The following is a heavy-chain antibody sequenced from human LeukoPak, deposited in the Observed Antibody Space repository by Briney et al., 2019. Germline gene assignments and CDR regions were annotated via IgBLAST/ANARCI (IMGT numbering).Heavy chain of an antibody. CDR2: IYYSGST. Sequence: SETLSLTCTVSGVSISSGGYYWSWIRQHPGKGLEWIGYIYYSGSTYYNPSLKSRVTISVDTSKNQFSLKLSSVTAADTAVYYCARERHGGFDYWGQGTLVTVSS. D-gene: IGHD3-10*01. CDR1: GVSISSGGYY. CDR3: ARERHGGFDY. J-gene: IGHJ4*02. V-gene: IGHV4-31*03.